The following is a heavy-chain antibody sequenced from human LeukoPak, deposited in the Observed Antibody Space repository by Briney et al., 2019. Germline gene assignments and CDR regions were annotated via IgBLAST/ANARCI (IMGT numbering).Heavy chain of an antibody. CDR2: ISSSSSYI. CDR1: GFTFSSFA. Sequence: PGRSLRLSCAASGFTFSSFAMNWVRQAPGKGLEWVSSISSSSSYIYYADSVKGRFTISRDNAKNSLYLQMNSLRAEDTAVYYCARDHYDILTGYYNYYYYGMDVWGKGTTVTVSS. CDR3: ARDHYDILTGYYNYYYYGMDV. V-gene: IGHV3-21*01. D-gene: IGHD3-9*01. J-gene: IGHJ6*04.